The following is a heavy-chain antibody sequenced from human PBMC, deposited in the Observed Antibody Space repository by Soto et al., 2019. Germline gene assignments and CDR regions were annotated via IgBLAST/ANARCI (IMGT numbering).Heavy chain of an antibody. V-gene: IGHV3-21*01. CDR3: ARGITMVRGVQRNYYGMDI. CDR2: ISSSGSST. Sequence: GGSLRLSCAASGFTLSSDSMNWVRQVPGKGLEWVSSISSSGSSTYYADSVKGRFTMSRDNAKNSLYLQMSSLRAEDTAVYYCARGITMVRGVQRNYYGMDIWGRGTTVTVSS. J-gene: IGHJ6*02. CDR1: GFTLSSDS. D-gene: IGHD3-10*01.